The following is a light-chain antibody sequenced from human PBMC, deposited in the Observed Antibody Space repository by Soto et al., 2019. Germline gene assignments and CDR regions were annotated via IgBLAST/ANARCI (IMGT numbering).Light chain of an antibody. CDR1: QSVSSY. Sequence: EIVLTQSPATLSLSPGERATLSCRASQSVSSYLAWYQQKPGQAPRLLIYDASNRATGIPARFSGSGSGTDFTFTISSLEPEDFAVYYCQQRSNWPSFTFGPGTIVDIK. CDR2: DAS. CDR3: QQRSNWPSFT. V-gene: IGKV3-11*01. J-gene: IGKJ3*01.